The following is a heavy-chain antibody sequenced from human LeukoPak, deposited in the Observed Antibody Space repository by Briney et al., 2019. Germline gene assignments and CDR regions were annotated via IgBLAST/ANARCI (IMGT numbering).Heavy chain of an antibody. V-gene: IGHV3-33*06. D-gene: IGHD4-23*01. CDR2: IWYDESNK. J-gene: IGHJ4*02. CDR3: AKAAAMVVTLYYFDY. CDR1: GFTFSSYR. Sequence: GGSLRLSCRVSGFTFSSYRVHWGRDAPDGGRGWVGLIWYDESNKYYAHSVKGRFALSRDNSKLTLYLQIDSQRAEYTCVCCCAKAAAMVVTLYYFDYWGQGTLVTVSS.